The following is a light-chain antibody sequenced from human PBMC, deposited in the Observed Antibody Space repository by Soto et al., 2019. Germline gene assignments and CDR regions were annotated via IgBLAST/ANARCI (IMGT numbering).Light chain of an antibody. CDR2: GAS. V-gene: IGKV3-15*01. CDR3: QQYNNWPPPIT. J-gene: IGKJ5*01. Sequence: EIVMTQSPATLSVSPGERATLSCRASQSVSTNLAWYQHKPGQSPRLLIYGASTRATGIPARFSGSGSGTEFTLTISSLQSEDFAVYYCQQYNNWPPPITFGQGTRLEIK. CDR1: QSVSTN.